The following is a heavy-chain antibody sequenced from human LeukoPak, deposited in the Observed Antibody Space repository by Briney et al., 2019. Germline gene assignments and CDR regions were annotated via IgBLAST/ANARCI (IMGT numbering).Heavy chain of an antibody. CDR1: GYTFTSYG. CDR2: ISAYNGNT. Sequence: GASVKVSCKASGYTFTSYGIIWVRQAPGQGLEWMGWISAYNGNTNYAQKLQGRVTMTTDTSTSTAYMELRSLRSDDTAVYYCARVRCSSTSCYNYYYGMDVWGQGTTVTVSS. D-gene: IGHD2-2*02. V-gene: IGHV1-18*01. CDR3: ARVRCSSTSCYNYYYGMDV. J-gene: IGHJ6*02.